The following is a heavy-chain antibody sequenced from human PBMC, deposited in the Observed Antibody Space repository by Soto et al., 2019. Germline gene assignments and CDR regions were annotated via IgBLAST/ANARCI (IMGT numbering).Heavy chain of an antibody. D-gene: IGHD6-13*01. CDR2: MNPGSGDT. V-gene: IGHV1-8*01. J-gene: IGHJ4*02. CDR3: ATPQHLRY. CDR1: GYTLDRYD. Sequence: QVQLVQSGAEVTKPGASVKVSCKASGYTLDRYDINWVRQATGQGLEWIGWMNPGSGDTGYAQNFQDRVTKTRNISINTAYIEVNSVRSEDTAVYYFATPQHLRYWGQGTSVTVSS.